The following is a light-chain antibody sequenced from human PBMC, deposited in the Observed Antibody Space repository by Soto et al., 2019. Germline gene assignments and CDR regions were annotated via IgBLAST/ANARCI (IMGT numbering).Light chain of an antibody. CDR1: SSDVGRYNL. V-gene: IGLV2-23*01. J-gene: IGLJ2*01. Sequence: QSVLTQPASVSGSPGQSITISCTGTSSDVGRYNLVSWYQQHPGKAPKLMIYEGSKRPSGVSNRFSGSKSGNTASLTISGLQAEDEADYYCCSYAGSSTLEVFGGGTKVTVL. CDR2: EGS. CDR3: CSYAGSSTLEV.